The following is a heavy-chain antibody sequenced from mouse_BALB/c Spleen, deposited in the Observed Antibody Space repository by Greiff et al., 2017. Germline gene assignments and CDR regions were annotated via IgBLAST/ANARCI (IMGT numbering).Heavy chain of an antibody. CDR2: ISSGGGST. CDR3: ARDRYDELFDY. Sequence: DVQLVESGGGLVKPGGSLKLSCAASGFAFSSYDMSWVRQTPEKRLEWVAYISSGGGSTYYPDTVKGRFTISRDNAKNTLYLQMSRLKSEDTAMYYCARDRYDELFDYWGQGTTLTVSS. V-gene: IGHV5-12-1*01. J-gene: IGHJ2*01. D-gene: IGHD2-14*01. CDR1: GFAFSSYD.